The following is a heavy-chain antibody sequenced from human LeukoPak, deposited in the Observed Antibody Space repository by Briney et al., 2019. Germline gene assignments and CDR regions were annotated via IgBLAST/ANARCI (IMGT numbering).Heavy chain of an antibody. D-gene: IGHD3-16*01. V-gene: IGHV3-7*03. J-gene: IGHJ4*02. Sequence: PGGSLRLSCTASGFTFSNFSMNWVRQAPGKGLEWVANIKRDGSEKYYVDSVKGRFTISRDNAKNSLYLQMNSLRVEDTAEYYCARGSEGGSPFDYWGQGTLVTVSS. CDR3: ARGSEGGSPFDY. CDR1: GFTFSNFS. CDR2: IKRDGSEK.